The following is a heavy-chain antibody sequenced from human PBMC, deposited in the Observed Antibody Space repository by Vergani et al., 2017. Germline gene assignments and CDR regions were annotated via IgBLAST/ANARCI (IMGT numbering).Heavy chain of an antibody. CDR3: ARGRKGVVPAAIRSSRLYFDY. V-gene: IGHV4-34*01. Sequence: QVPLQQCCAGLLKPSETLSLTCAVYGGPFSGYYWSWIRQPPGKGLEWIGEINHSGSTNYNPSLKSRVTISVDTSKNQFSLKLSSVTAADTAVYYCARGRKGVVPAAIRSSRLYFDYWGQGTLVTVSS. D-gene: IGHD2-2*02. J-gene: IGHJ4*02. CDR1: GGPFSGYY. CDR2: INHSGST.